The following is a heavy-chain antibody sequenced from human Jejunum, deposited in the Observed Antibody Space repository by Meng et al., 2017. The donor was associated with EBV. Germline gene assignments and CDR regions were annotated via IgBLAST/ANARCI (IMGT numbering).Heavy chain of an antibody. Sequence: QVRLQESGPGVVKPSETLSLTCTVSNGSVTTYYWSWIRQPPGKALEWIGYIFNSRSPAYNPSLGGRATMSLDTYTNQVSLKLTSLSAADTAVYYCVRLINGGYEGLFWFDPWGQGTLVTVSS. CDR1: NGSVTTYY. CDR2: IFNSRSP. V-gene: IGHV4-59*02. D-gene: IGHD1-20*01. J-gene: IGHJ5*02. CDR3: VRLINGGYEGLFWFDP.